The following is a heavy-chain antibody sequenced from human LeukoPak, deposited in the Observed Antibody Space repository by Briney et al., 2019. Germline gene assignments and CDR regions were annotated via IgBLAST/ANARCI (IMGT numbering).Heavy chain of an antibody. CDR3: VNGGYFAFDI. V-gene: IGHV3-7*01. J-gene: IGHJ3*02. CDR1: GFTFSSYW. CDR2: IKQDGSEK. Sequence: GGSLRLSCVAPGFTFSSYWMSWVRQAPGKGLEWVANIKQDGSEKYYVDSVKGRFTISRDNAKNSLYLQMNSLRAEDTAVYYCVNGGYFAFDIWGQGTMVTVSS. D-gene: IGHD3-22*01.